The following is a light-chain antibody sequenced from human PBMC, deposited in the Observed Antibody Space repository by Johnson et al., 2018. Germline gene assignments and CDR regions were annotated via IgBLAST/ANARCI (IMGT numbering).Light chain of an antibody. Sequence: QSVLTQPPSVSAAPGQKVTISCSGSSSNIGNNYVSWYQQLPGTAPKLLIYENNKRPSGIPDRFSGSKSGTSATLGITGLQTGDEADYYFGTWDSSLSAGHVFGTGTKVNVL. CDR2: ENN. CDR1: SSNIGNNY. V-gene: IGLV1-51*02. J-gene: IGLJ1*01. CDR3: GTWDSSLSAGHV.